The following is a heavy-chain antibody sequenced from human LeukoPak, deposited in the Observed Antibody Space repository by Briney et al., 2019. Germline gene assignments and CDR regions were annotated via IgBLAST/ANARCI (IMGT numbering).Heavy chain of an antibody. CDR1: GFTFSSYA. CDR2: ISGSGGST. J-gene: IGHJ6*02. CDR3: AKDYYDSSGYYYEVLYYYYGMDV. D-gene: IGHD3-22*01. V-gene: IGHV3-23*01. Sequence: GGSLRLSCAASGFTFSSYAMSWVRQAPGKGLEWVSAISGSGGSTYYADSVKGRFTISRDNSKNTLYLQMNSLGAEDTAVYYCAKDYYDSSGYYYEVLYYYYGMDVWGQGTTVTVSS.